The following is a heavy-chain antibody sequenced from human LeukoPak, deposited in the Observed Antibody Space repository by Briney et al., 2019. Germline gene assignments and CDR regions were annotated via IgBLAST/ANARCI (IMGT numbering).Heavy chain of an antibody. CDR1: GGSISSGGYY. V-gene: IGHV4-31*03. CDR2: IYYSGST. J-gene: IGHJ4*02. Sequence: SGTLSLTCTVSGGSISSGGYYWSWIRQHPGKGLEWIGYIYYSGSTYYNPSLKSRVTISVDTSKNQFSLKLSSVTAADTAVYYCAREIRIVGATTGYFDYWGQGTLVTVSS. CDR3: AREIRIVGATTGYFDY. D-gene: IGHD1-26*01.